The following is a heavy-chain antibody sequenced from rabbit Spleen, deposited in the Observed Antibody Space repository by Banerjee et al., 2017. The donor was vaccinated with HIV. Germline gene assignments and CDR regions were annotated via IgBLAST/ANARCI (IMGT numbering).Heavy chain of an antibody. J-gene: IGHJ4*01. Sequence: QEQLEESGGDLVKPEGSLTLTCTASGFSFSSSYDMCWVRQAPGKGLEWIACTTGSGNRYYASWAKGRFTISKTSSTTVTLQMTSLTAADMATYFCARDTNGRGWYFNLWGQGTLVTVS. CDR1: GFSFSSSYD. V-gene: IGHV1S45*01. CDR3: ARDTNGRGWYFNL. D-gene: IGHD4-1*01. CDR2: TTGSGNR.